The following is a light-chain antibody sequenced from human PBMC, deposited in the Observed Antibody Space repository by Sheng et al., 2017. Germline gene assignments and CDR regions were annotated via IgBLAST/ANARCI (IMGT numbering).Light chain of an antibody. CDR3: QHYYNYPLT. V-gene: IGKV1-5*03. Sequence: DIQMTQSPSTLSVSVGDRVTITCRASQIISRWLAWYQQKPGKAPNLLIYKASSSESGVPSRFSGSGSGTEFTLTITSLQPDDFATYYCQHYYNYPLTFGGGTKVEIK. CDR2: KAS. CDR1: QIISRW. J-gene: IGKJ4*01.